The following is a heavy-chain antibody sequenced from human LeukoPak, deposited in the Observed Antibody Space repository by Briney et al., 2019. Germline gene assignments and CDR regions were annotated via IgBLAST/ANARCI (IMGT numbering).Heavy chain of an antibody. V-gene: IGHV4-38-2*02. CDR1: GYSISSGYY. D-gene: IGHD6-13*01. Sequence: PSETLSLTCTVSGYSISSGYYWGWIRQSPGKGLEWIGSIYHSGSTYYNPSLKSRVTISVDTSKNQFSLKLSSVTAADTAVYYCARVIIAAAGTHGAYYYYMDVWGKGTTVTVSS. CDR2: IYHSGST. J-gene: IGHJ6*03. CDR3: ARVIIAAAGTHGAYYYYMDV.